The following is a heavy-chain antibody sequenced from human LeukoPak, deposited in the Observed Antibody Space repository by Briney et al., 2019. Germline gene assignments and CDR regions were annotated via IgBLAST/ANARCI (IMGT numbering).Heavy chain of an antibody. V-gene: IGHV3-23*01. CDR1: GITFSSYA. Sequence: PGGSLRLSCAASGITFSSYAMSWVRQAPGKGLEWVSGISGSGGSTYYADSVKGRFSISRDNFKNTLYLQMNSLRAEDTAVYYCAKARYPPMLTGPNRFDYWGQGTLVTVSS. CDR2: ISGSGGST. J-gene: IGHJ4*02. CDR3: AKARYPPMLTGPNRFDY. D-gene: IGHD3-16*01.